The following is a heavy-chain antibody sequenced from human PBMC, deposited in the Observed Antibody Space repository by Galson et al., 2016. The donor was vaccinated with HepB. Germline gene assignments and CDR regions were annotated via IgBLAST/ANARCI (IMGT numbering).Heavy chain of an antibody. V-gene: IGHV4-39*01. CDR1: GGSSSSSHYY. Sequence: SETLSLTCTVSGGSSSSSHYYWVWIRQSPGKGLEWIGSIYFSGRTYQNPSLKSRVTISVDTSKNQFSLNLSSVTAADTAVYYCARSLLRKWQLGSWFDPWGQGTLVTVSS. D-gene: IGHD6-6*01. J-gene: IGHJ5*02. CDR2: IYFSGRT. CDR3: ARSLLRKWQLGSWFDP.